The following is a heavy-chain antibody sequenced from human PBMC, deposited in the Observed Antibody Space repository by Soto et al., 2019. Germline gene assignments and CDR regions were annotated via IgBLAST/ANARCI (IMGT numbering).Heavy chain of an antibody. CDR1: GGIFSNFA. D-gene: IGHD6-19*01. V-gene: IGHV1-69*01. CDR3: ARVGLGAYDY. J-gene: IGHJ4*02. CDR2: IIPTLGTP. Sequence: QVQLVQSGAEVKKPGSSVQVSCKASGGIFSNFAFNWMRQAPGQGLEWMGGIIPTLGTPHYAQKFLGRVTMTADESTRTVYMEMSSLTVEDPAVYYCARVGLGAYDYWGQGTLVIVSS.